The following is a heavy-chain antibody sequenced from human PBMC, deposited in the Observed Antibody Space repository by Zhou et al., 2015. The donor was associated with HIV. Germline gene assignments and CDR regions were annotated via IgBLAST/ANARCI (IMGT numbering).Heavy chain of an antibody. J-gene: IGHJ3*02. CDR1: GYTFTNHG. CDR2: ISAYNGNT. D-gene: IGHD3-9*01. CDR3: ARGRSFDIRDASDM. V-gene: IGHV1-18*01. Sequence: QVQLVQSGAEVKKPGASVKVSCKASGYTFTNHGISWVRQAPGQGLEWMGWISAYNGNTNYAQKFQGRVTMTRDTSTSTAYMELRSLRSDDTAVYYCARGRSFDIRDASDMWGQGTKVTVSS.